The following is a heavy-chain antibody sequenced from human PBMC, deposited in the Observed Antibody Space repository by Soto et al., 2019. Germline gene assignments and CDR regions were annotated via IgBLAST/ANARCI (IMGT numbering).Heavy chain of an antibody. J-gene: IGHJ6*02. Sequence: EVQLVESGGGLVQPGGSLRLSCAASGFTFSNYWMQWVRQAPGKGLVWVSHISRDGSGANYPDSVKGRFTISRDNAKNTLYLQMNSLRAEDTAMYYCARDGLDYYGMDVWGQGTTVTVSS. CDR2: ISRDGSGA. CDR3: ARDGLDYYGMDV. V-gene: IGHV3-74*01. CDR1: GFTFSNYW.